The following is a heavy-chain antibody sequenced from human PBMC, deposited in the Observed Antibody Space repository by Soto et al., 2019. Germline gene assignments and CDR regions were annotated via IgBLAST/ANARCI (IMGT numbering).Heavy chain of an antibody. CDR3: ARTGDVVPAFAFDI. V-gene: IGHV3-7*01. D-gene: IGHD2-2*01. CDR2: IKQDGSEK. CDR1: GFTFSSYW. Sequence: GGSLRLSCAASGFTFSSYWMSWVRQAPGKGLEWVANIKQDGSEKYYVDSVKGRFTISRDNAKNSLYLQMNSLRAEDTAVYYCARTGDVVPAFAFDIWGQGTMVTVSS. J-gene: IGHJ3*02.